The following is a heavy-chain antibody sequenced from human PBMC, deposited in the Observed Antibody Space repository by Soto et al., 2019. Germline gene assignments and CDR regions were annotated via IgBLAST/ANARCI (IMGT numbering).Heavy chain of an antibody. D-gene: IGHD2-2*01. CDR1: GFTFSSYA. CDR2: ISGSGGST. V-gene: IGHV3-23*01. CDR3: AKSGGYCSSTSCYGYYYYYYMDV. J-gene: IGHJ6*03. Sequence: GGSLRLSCAASGFTFSSYAMSWVRQAPGKGLEWVSAISGSGGSTYYADSVKGRFTISRDNAKNTLYLQMNSLRAEEPAVYYWAKSGGYCSSTSCYGYYYYYYMDVWGKGTTVTVSS.